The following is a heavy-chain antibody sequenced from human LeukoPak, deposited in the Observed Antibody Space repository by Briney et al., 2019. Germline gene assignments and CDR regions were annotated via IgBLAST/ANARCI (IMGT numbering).Heavy chain of an antibody. D-gene: IGHD3-3*01. CDR3: ARGRYVLRFLEWLLTFDY. J-gene: IGHJ4*02. CDR1: GFTFSSYS. CDR2: ISSSSSYI. Sequence: GRSLRLSCAASGFTFSSYSMNWVRQAPGKGLEWVSSISSSSSYIYYADSVKGRFTISRDNAKNSLYLQMNSLRAEDTAVYYCARGRYVLRFLEWLLTFDYWGQGTLVTVSS. V-gene: IGHV3-21*01.